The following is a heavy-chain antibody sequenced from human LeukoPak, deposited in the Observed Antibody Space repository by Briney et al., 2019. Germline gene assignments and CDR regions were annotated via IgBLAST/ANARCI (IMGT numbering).Heavy chain of an antibody. CDR2: INAGNGDT. Sequence: ASVKVSCKASGYTFTSYAMHWVRRAPGQRLEWMGWINAGNGDTKYSQKFQGRVTIARDTSASTAYMELSSMRSEDTAVYYCARDRGGTGDFDYWGQGTLVTVSS. CDR1: GYTFTSYA. J-gene: IGHJ4*02. V-gene: IGHV1-3*01. CDR3: ARDRGGTGDFDY. D-gene: IGHD1-1*01.